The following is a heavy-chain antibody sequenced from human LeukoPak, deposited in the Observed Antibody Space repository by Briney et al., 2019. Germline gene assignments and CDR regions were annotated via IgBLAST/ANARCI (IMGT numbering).Heavy chain of an antibody. CDR1: GFTFSNYW. J-gene: IGHJ4*02. V-gene: IGHV3-7*04. Sequence: GGSLRLSCTASGFTFSNYWMSWVRQAPGKGLEWVAHIKEDGSEKSYVDSVKGRFTISRDNAKNSLYLQMNSLRAEDTAVYYCARVVVYFDYWGQGTLVTVSS. D-gene: IGHD6-6*01. CDR2: IKEDGSEK. CDR3: ARVVVYFDY.